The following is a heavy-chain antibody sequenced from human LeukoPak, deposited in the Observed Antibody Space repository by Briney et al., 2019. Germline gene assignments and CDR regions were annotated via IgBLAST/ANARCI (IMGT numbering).Heavy chain of an antibody. V-gene: IGHV3-21*01. Sequence: GGPLRLSCAASGFTFSSYSMNWVRQAPGKGLEWVSSISSSSSYIYYADSVKGRFTISRDNAKNSLYLQMNSLRAEDTAVYYCALAPYYYYGMDVWGQGTTVTVSS. J-gene: IGHJ6*02. CDR1: GFTFSSYS. CDR2: ISSSSSYI. CDR3: ALAPYYYYGMDV. D-gene: IGHD2-15*01.